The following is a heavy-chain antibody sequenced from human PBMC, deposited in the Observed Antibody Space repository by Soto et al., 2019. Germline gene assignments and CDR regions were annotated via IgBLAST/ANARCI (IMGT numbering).Heavy chain of an antibody. Sequence: PGGSLRLSCAASGFTFSSYGMHWVRQAPGKGLEWVAVIWYDGSNKYYADSVKGRFTISRDNSKNTLYLQMNSLRAEDTAVYYCARDRDIVVVPAANVIPAPYYYGMDVWGQGTTVTVSS. CDR3: ARDRDIVVVPAANVIPAPYYYGMDV. J-gene: IGHJ6*02. D-gene: IGHD2-2*01. V-gene: IGHV3-33*01. CDR2: IWYDGSNK. CDR1: GFTFSSYG.